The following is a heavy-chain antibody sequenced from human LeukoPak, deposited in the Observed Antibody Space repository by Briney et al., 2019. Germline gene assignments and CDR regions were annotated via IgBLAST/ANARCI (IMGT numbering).Heavy chain of an antibody. Sequence: PGGSLRLSCAASGFTFSSYGMHWVRQAPGKGLEWVAVISYDGSNKYYADPVKGRFTISRDNSKNTLYLQMNSLRAEDTAVYYCAKDVGSGRRNYFDYWGQGTLVTVSS. V-gene: IGHV3-30*18. CDR2: ISYDGSNK. CDR3: AKDVGSGRRNYFDY. J-gene: IGHJ4*02. CDR1: GFTFSSYG. D-gene: IGHD3-10*01.